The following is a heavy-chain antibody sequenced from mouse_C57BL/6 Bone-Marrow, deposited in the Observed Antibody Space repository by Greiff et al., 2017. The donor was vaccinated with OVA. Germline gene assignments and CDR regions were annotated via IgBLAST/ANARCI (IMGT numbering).Heavy chain of an antibody. V-gene: IGHV14-2*01. CDR2: IDPEDGDT. CDR1: GFNIKDYY. J-gene: IGHJ4*01. D-gene: IGHD1-1*01. CDR3: ASERYYGTPYALDY. Sequence: EVQRVESGAELVKPGASVKLSCTASGFNIKDYYMHWVKQRTEQGLEWIGRIDPEDGDTKYAQKFQGKATITADKSSNTAYLQLRSLTSEDTAVSFCASERYYGTPYALDYWGQGTSVTVSS.